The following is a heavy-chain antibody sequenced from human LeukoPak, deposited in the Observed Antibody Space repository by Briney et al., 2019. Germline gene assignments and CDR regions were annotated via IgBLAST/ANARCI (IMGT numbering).Heavy chain of an antibody. CDR1: GFTFSSYE. D-gene: IGHD3-10*01. J-gene: IGHJ4*02. CDR3: ARVGVWFGELPFDY. Sequence: PGGSLRPSCAASGFTFSSYEMNWVRQAPGKGLEWVSVIYTGGSTYYADSVKGRFTISRDKSKNTLYLQMNSLRAEDTAVYYCARVGVWFGELPFDYWGQGTLVTVSS. CDR2: IYTGGST. V-gene: IGHV3-66*01.